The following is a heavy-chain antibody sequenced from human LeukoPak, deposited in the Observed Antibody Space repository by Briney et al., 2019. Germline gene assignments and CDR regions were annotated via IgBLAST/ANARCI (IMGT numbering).Heavy chain of an antibody. CDR1: GYTFTGYY. CDR3: ASFGDYYDSNSDAFDI. V-gene: IGHV1-2*02. CDR2: INPNSGGT. J-gene: IGHJ3*02. Sequence: ASVKVSCKASGYTFTGYYMHWVRQAPGQGLERMGWINPNSGGTNYAQKFQGRVTMTRDTSISTAYMELSRLRSDDTAVYYCASFGDYYDSNSDAFDIWGQGTMVTVSS. D-gene: IGHD3-22*01.